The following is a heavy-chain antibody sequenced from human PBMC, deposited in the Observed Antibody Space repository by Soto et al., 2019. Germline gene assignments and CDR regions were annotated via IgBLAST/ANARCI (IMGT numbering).Heavy chain of an antibody. Sequence: SETLSLTCTVSGGSISSYYWSWIRQPPGKGLEWIGYIYYSGSTNYNPSLKSRVTISVDTSKNQFSLKLSSVTAADTAVYYCARGYCTNGVCFPDAFDIWGQGTMVTVSS. J-gene: IGHJ3*02. CDR1: GGSISSYY. D-gene: IGHD2-8*01. CDR3: ARGYCTNGVCFPDAFDI. V-gene: IGHV4-59*08. CDR2: IYYSGST.